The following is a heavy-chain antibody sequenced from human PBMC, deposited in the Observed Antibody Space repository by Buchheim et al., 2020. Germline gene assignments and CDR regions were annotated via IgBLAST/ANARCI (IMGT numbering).Heavy chain of an antibody. CDR3: ARILLSGATNWFDP. CDR2: LYSGDNT. Sequence: EVQLVESGGGLVQPGGSLRLSCAASGFTVSRNYMSWVRQAPGKGLEWVSLLYSGDNTYYADSVRGRFTISRYPSKYTLYLQMNSLRPEDTAIYYCARILLSGATNWFDPWGQGTL. J-gene: IGHJ5*02. V-gene: IGHV3-66*02. CDR1: GFTVSRNY. D-gene: IGHD2/OR15-2a*01.